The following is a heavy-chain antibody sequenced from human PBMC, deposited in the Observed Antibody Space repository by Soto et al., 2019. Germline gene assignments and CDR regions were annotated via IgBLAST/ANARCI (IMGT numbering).Heavy chain of an antibody. Sequence: PSETLSLTCAVYGGSFSGYYWSWIRQPPGKGLEWIGEINHSGSTNYNPPLKSRVTISVDTSKNQFSLKLSSVTAADTAVYYCARGLAKYYYYGMDVWGQGTTVTVSS. CDR1: GGSFSGYY. CDR2: INHSGST. CDR3: ARGLAKYYYYGMDV. D-gene: IGHD5-12*01. J-gene: IGHJ6*02. V-gene: IGHV4-34*01.